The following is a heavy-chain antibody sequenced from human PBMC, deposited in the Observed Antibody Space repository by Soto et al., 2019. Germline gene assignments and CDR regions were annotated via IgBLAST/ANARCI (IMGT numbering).Heavy chain of an antibody. CDR1: GGSCGGYG. V-gene: IGHV4-34*01. CDR3: ARGFESATYYMDV. CDR2: INHSGST. J-gene: IGHJ6*03. Sequence: LVTLRLRRAVEGGSCGGYGWRRISKPPGKGLEWIGEINHSGSTNYNPSLKSRVTISVDTSKNQFSLKLSSVTAADTAVYYCARGFESATYYMDVWGKGTTVTVSS.